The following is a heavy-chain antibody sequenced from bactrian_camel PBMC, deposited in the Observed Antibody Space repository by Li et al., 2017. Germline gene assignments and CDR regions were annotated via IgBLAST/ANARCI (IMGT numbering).Heavy chain of an antibody. CDR1: RSIGSMGS. CDR2: IFPGNGDS. Sequence: HVQLVESGGGSVQAGGSLRLSCAASRSIGSMGSMGWFRQASGKEREGVAAIFPGNGDSYHSDSVKGRFTISQDNAENSLYLQMNSLEPEDTAVYYCAAARYPGGRACFGYVYWGQGTQVTVS. J-gene: IGHJ4*01. CDR3: AAARYPGGRACFGYVY. D-gene: IGHD7*01. V-gene: IGHV3S54*01.